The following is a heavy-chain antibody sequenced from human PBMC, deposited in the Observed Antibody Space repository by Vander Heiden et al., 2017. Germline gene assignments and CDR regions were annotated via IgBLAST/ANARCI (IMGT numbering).Heavy chain of an antibody. CDR1: GGPISSYY. Sequence: QVQLQESGPGLVNPWETLSLTCIASGGPISSYYWSWIRQPAGKGLEWIGRIYTSGSTKYNPSLKSRVIMSVDTSKNQFSLKLTSVTAADTALYYCARGYSSGWTDAFDIWGQGTMVTVSS. J-gene: IGHJ3*02. CDR3: ARGYSSGWTDAFDI. D-gene: IGHD6-19*01. V-gene: IGHV4-4*07. CDR2: IYTSGST.